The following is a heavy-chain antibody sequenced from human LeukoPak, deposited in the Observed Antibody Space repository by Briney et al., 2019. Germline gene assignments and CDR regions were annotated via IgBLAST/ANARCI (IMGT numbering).Heavy chain of an antibody. CDR1: GYTFTGYY. CDR2: INPNSGGT. CDR3: ARGATKNYYYYYMDV. D-gene: IGHD1-26*01. V-gene: IGHV1-2*02. J-gene: IGHJ6*03. Sequence: GASVKVSCKASGYTFTGYYMHWVRQAPGQGLEWMGWINPNSGGTNYAQKFQGRVTMTRDTSISTAYMELSRLGSDDTAVYYCARGATKNYYYYYMDVWGKGTTVTVSS.